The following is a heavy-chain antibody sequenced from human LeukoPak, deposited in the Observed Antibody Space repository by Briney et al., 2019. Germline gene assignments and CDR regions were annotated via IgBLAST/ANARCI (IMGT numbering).Heavy chain of an antibody. Sequence: SETLSLTCTVSGGSINGYYWSWIRQPPGKGLEWIGEINHSGSTNYNPSLKSRVTISVDTSKNQFSLKLSSVTAADTAVYYCARGLGRTVTTPNYFDYWGQGTLVTVSS. CDR1: GGSINGYY. V-gene: IGHV4-34*01. J-gene: IGHJ4*02. CDR3: ARGLGRTVTTPNYFDY. D-gene: IGHD4-17*01. CDR2: INHSGST.